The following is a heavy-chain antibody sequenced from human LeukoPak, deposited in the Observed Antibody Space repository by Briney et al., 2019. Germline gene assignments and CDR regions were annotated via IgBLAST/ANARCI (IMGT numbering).Heavy chain of an antibody. Sequence: GGSLRLSCAASGFTFSSYAMSWVRQASGKGLEWVSTISGNGGRTYYADSVKGRFTISRDNSKNTLYLQMNSLRAEDTAVYYCARERYSTGWFDYWGQGTLVTVSS. D-gene: IGHD6-19*01. J-gene: IGHJ4*02. CDR2: ISGNGGRT. V-gene: IGHV3-23*01. CDR1: GFTFSSYA. CDR3: ARERYSTGWFDY.